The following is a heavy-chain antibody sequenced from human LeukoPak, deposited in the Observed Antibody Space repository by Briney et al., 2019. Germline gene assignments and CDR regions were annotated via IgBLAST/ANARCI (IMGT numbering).Heavy chain of an antibody. J-gene: IGHJ3*02. CDR1: GFTFSSYS. V-gene: IGHV3-48*01. CDR2: ISSTISTI. Sequence: GGSLRLSCAASGFTFSSYSMNWVRQAPGKGLEGVSFISSTISTIYYADSVKGRFTISRDNSKNTLYLQMSSLRAEDTAVYYCVKDGLELRAFDIWGQGTMVTVSS. CDR3: VKDGLELRAFDI. D-gene: IGHD1-7*01.